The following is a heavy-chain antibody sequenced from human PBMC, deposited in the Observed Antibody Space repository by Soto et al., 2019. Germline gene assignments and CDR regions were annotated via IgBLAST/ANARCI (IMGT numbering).Heavy chain of an antibody. CDR1: GFTFSTFW. J-gene: IGHJ4*02. CDR3: ARIPPGRGGGQLVLDY. V-gene: IGHV3-74*01. D-gene: IGHD6-13*01. Sequence: EVQLVESGGGLVQPGGSLRLSCAASGFTFSTFWMHWVRQAPGKGLVWVSRINSDGSTTTYADSVKGRFTISRDNAKNTLYLEMNSLRGQDMAVYFYARIPPGRGGGQLVLDYWGQGTLVTVSS. CDR2: INSDGSTT.